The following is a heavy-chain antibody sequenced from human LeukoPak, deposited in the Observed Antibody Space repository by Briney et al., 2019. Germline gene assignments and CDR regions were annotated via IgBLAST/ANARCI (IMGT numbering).Heavy chain of an antibody. Sequence: PSETLSLTCAVYGGSFSDYSWTWIRQPPGKGLEWIGEINHSGGTNHNPSLKSRVTMSVDTSKNQFSLKLSSVTAADTAMYYCARDFACGSTNCGSWFDPWGQGTLVSVSS. J-gene: IGHJ5*02. CDR3: ARDFACGSTNCGSWFDP. CDR1: GGSFSDYS. D-gene: IGHD2-2*01. CDR2: INHSGGT. V-gene: IGHV4-34*01.